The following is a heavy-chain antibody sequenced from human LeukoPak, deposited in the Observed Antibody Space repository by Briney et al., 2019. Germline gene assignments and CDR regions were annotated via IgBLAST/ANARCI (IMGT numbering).Heavy chain of an antibody. J-gene: IGHJ4*02. CDR2: MNPNSGNT. D-gene: IGHD2-2*01. Sequence: ASVKVPCKASGYTFTSYDINWVRQATGQGLEWMGWMNPNSGNTGYAQKFQGRVTMTRNTSISTAYMELSSLRSEDTAVYYCARAPKIYCSSTSCHVSYYFDYWGQGTLVTVSS. CDR3: ARAPKIYCSSTSCHVSYYFDY. V-gene: IGHV1-8*01. CDR1: GYTFTSYD.